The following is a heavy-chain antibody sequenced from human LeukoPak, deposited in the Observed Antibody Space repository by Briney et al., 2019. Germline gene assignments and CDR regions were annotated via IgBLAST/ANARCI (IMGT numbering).Heavy chain of an antibody. CDR1: GFTSSSYG. CDR2: ISYDGSNK. D-gene: IGHD1-20*01. CDR3: AKDLNWSMDY. V-gene: IGHV3-30*18. J-gene: IGHJ4*02. Sequence: GGSLRLSCAASGFTSSSYGMHWVRQAPGKGLEWVAVISYDGSNKYYADSVKGRFTISRDNSKNTLYLQMNSLRAEDTAVYYCAKDLNWSMDYWGQGTLVTVSS.